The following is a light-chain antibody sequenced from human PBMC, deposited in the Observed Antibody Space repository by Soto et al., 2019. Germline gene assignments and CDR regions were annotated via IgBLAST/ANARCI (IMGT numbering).Light chain of an antibody. V-gene: IGLV2-11*01. Sequence: SVLPQPRSVSGSPGQSVTISCTGTSSDVGGYNYVSWYQQHPGKAPKLMIYDVSKRPSGVPDRFSGSKSGNTASLTISGLQAEDEADYYCCSYAGGYIYVFGTGTKVTVL. J-gene: IGLJ1*01. CDR3: CSYAGGYIYV. CDR1: SSDVGGYNY. CDR2: DVS.